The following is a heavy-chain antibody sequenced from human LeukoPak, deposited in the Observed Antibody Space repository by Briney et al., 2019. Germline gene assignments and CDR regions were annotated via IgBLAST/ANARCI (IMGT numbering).Heavy chain of an antibody. V-gene: IGHV1-46*01. Sequence: ASVTVSCKASGYTFISYYIHWVRQAPGQGLEWMGFINPSGGSTSYAQKFQGRVTMTRDTSTSTVYMELSSLISEDSAVYYCARDLFGYYDTNGRYLYFWGQGTLVTVSS. CDR2: INPSGGST. D-gene: IGHD3-22*01. J-gene: IGHJ4*02. CDR1: GYTFISYY. CDR3: ARDLFGYYDTNGRYLYF.